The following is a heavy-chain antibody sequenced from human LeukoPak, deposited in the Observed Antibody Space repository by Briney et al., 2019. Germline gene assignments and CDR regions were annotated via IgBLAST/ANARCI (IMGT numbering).Heavy chain of an antibody. J-gene: IGHJ5*02. Sequence: PSETLSLTCAVYGGSFSGYYWSWIRQPPGKGLEWIGYIYYSGSTYYNPSLKSRVTISVDTSKNQFSLKLSSVTAADTAVYYCARVGYGGNWFDPWGQGTLVTVSS. V-gene: IGHV4-30-4*08. CDR1: GGSFSGYY. D-gene: IGHD4-23*01. CDR3: ARVGYGGNWFDP. CDR2: IYYSGST.